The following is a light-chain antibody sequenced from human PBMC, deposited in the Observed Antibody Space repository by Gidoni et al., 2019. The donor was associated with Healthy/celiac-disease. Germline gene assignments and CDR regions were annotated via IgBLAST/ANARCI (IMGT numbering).Light chain of an antibody. CDR1: SSDVGGYNY. V-gene: IGLV2-14*01. J-gene: IGLJ2*01. Sequence: QSALTQPASVSGSPGQSITISCTGTSSDVGGYNYVSWYQQHPGKAPKLMIYEVSNRPSGVSNRFSGSKSGNTASLTISGLQAEDEADYYCSSYTSSREVFGGGTKLTDL. CDR2: EVS. CDR3: SSYTSSREV.